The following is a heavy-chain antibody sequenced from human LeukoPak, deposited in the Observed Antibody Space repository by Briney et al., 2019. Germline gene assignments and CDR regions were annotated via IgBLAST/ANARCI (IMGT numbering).Heavy chain of an antibody. Sequence: SETLSLTCTVSIYSISSGYYWGWIRQPPGKGLEWIGSIYHSGGTYYNPSLKSRVSISVDTSKNQFSLRLSTVTAADTAVYYCARAGVATWQYWGQGTLVTVSS. CDR1: IYSISSGYY. CDR2: IYHSGGT. V-gene: IGHV4-38-2*02. CDR3: ARAGVATWQY. D-gene: IGHD5-12*01. J-gene: IGHJ4*02.